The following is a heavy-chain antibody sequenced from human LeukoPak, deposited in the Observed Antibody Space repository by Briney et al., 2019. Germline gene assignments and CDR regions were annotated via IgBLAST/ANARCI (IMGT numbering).Heavy chain of an antibody. Sequence: ASVKVSCKASGYTFISYDINWVRQATGQGLEWMGWVNPSGNTGYAQKFQGRVTMTRNTAINTAYMELSSLRSDDTAVYYCARIGGGKYYFDYWGQGTLVTVSS. CDR1: GYTFISYD. D-gene: IGHD3-16*01. V-gene: IGHV1-8*01. CDR3: ARIGGGKYYFDY. J-gene: IGHJ4*02. CDR2: VNPSGNT.